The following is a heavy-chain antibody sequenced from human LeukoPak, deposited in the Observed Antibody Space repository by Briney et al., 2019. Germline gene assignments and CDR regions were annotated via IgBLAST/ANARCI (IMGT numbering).Heavy chain of an antibody. CDR1: GYTFTDYY. Sequence: ASVKVSCKASGYTFTDYYVHWVRQAPGQGLEWLGWISPSSGGTNYAQKLQGRVTMTRDTSISTAYMELSSLRSDDTAVYYCARGWGFGSIDYWGQGTLVTVSS. V-gene: IGHV1-2*02. J-gene: IGHJ4*02. D-gene: IGHD7-27*01. CDR3: ARGWGFGSIDY. CDR2: ISPSSGGT.